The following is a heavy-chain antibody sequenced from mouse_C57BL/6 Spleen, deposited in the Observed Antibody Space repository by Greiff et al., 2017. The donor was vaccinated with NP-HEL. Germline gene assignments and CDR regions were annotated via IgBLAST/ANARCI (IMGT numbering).Heavy chain of an antibody. D-gene: IGHD2-4*01. V-gene: IGHV1-54*01. CDR2: INPGSGGT. Sequence: VHLVESGAELVRPGTSVKVSCKASGYAFTNYLIEWVKQRPGQGLEWIGVINPGSGGTNYNEKFKGKATLTADKSSSTAYMQLSSLTSEDSAVYFCARSYDYDGFAYWGQGTLVTVSA. CDR1: GYAFTNYL. J-gene: IGHJ3*01. CDR3: ARSYDYDGFAY.